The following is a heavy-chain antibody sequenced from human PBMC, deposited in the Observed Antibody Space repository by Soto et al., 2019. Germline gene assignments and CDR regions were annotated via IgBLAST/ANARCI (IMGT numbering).Heavy chain of an antibody. CDR2: FDPEDGET. CDR3: AIVIGYSSSLTSISYFGY. V-gene: IGHV1-24*01. Sequence: ASVKVSCKVSGYTLTELSMHWFRQAPGKGLEWMGGFDPEDGETIYAQKFQGRVTMTKDTSTDTANMERSSLRSEDTAVYSSAIVIGYSSSLTSISYFGYRGKVNLV. CDR1: GYTLTELS. D-gene: IGHD6-13*01. J-gene: IGHJ4*02.